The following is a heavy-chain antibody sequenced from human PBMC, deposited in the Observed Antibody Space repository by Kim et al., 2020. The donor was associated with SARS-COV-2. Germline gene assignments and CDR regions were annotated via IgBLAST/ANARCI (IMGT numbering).Heavy chain of an antibody. Sequence: GGSLRLSCIAPGFTLSDYAMAWVRQGPGKGLEWVAAISAGGGNIYYANSVKGRFTISRDNSRNAMYLQMSSLRPEDTAVYYCAKVGAASKCGADCYYLWGQATLVVASS. CDR3: AKVGAASKCGADCYYL. D-gene: IGHD2-21*02. CDR2: ISAGGGNI. J-gene: IGHJ1*01. CDR1: GFTLSDYA. V-gene: IGHV3-23*01.